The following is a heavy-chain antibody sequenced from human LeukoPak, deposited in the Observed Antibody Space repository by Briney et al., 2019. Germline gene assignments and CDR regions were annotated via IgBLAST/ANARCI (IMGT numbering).Heavy chain of an antibody. CDR1: GGSISSSSYY. Sequence: SETLSLTCTVSGGSISSSSYYWGWIRQPPGKGLGWIGSIYYSGSTYYNPSLKSRVTISVDTSKNQFSLKLSSVTAADTAVYYCARPVAAAATLIDYWGQGTLVTVSS. CDR2: IYYSGST. D-gene: IGHD6-13*01. CDR3: ARPVAAAATLIDY. V-gene: IGHV4-39*01. J-gene: IGHJ4*02.